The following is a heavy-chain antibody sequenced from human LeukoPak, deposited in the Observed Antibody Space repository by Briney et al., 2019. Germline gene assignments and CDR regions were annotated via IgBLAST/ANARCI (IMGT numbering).Heavy chain of an antibody. Sequence: SQTLSLTCAISGDSVSSNSAAWNWIRQSPSRGLEWLGRTYYRSKWYNDYAVSVKSRITINPDTSKNQFSLQLNSVTPEDTAVYYCARDPVGDYVWGSYCYFDYWGQGTLVTVSS. CDR1: GDSVSSNSAA. CDR2: TYYRSKWYN. V-gene: IGHV6-1*01. D-gene: IGHD3-16*01. CDR3: ARDPVGDYVWGSYCYFDY. J-gene: IGHJ4*02.